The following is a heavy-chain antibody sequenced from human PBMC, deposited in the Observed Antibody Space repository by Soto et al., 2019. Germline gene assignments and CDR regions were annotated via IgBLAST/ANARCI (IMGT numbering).Heavy chain of an antibody. CDR1: GYIFTGHY. J-gene: IGHJ4*02. Sequence: QVQLVQSGAEVKKPGASVKVSCEASGYIFTGHYMHWVRQAPGQGLEWVGWINPNTGDTKYTQKFQGRVTMTRDTSINTAYMELSRLTSDDTAVFYCARDSGNGWHFDYWGQGTLVTVSS. D-gene: IGHD6-19*01. CDR2: INPNTGDT. CDR3: ARDSGNGWHFDY. V-gene: IGHV1-2*02.